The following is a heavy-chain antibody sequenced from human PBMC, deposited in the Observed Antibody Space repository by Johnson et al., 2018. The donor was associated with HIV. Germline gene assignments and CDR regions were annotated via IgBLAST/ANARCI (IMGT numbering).Heavy chain of an antibody. D-gene: IGHD3-16*01. CDR3: ARDQDWGYYDTTAFDI. J-gene: IGHJ3*02. Sequence: QVQLVESGGGLVQPGRSLKLSCAASGFTFDDYAMHWVRQTPGKGLEWVAVISYDGSNKYYADSVKGRFTISRDNSKNTLYLQMNSLRAEDTAVYYCARDQDWGYYDTTAFDIWGQGTMVTVSS. CDR1: GFTFDDYA. V-gene: IGHV3-30*04. CDR2: ISYDGSNK.